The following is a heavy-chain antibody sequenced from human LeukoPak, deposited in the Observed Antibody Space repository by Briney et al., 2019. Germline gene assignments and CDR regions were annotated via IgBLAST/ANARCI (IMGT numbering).Heavy chain of an antibody. CDR3: ARVRRDGYNPYYYYMDV. Sequence: SVKVSCKASGGTLSSYAISWVRQAPGQGLEWMGGIIPIFGTANYAQKFQGRVTITTDESTSTAYMELSSLRSEDTAVYYCARVRRDGYNPYYYYMDVWGKGTTVTVSS. CDR2: IIPIFGTA. J-gene: IGHJ6*03. D-gene: IGHD5-24*01. V-gene: IGHV1-69*05. CDR1: GGTLSSYA.